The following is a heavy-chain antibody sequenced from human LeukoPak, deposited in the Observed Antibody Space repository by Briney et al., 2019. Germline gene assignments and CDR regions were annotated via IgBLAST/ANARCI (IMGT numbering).Heavy chain of an antibody. J-gene: IGHJ3*02. CDR2: IIPIFGTT. CDR3: ARDGDYGVNSWGPDAFDI. Sequence: SGKVSCKASGGTFSSHAISWVRQAPGRGLEWMGGIIPIFGTTNYAQKFQGRVTITTDESTSTAYMELSSLRSEDTAVYYCARDGDYGVNSWGPDAFDIWGQGTMVTVSS. D-gene: IGHD4-23*01. CDR1: GGTFSSHA. V-gene: IGHV1-69*05.